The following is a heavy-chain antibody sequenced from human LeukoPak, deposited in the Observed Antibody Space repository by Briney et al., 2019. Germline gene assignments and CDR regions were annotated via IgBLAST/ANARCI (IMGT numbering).Heavy chain of an antibody. Sequence: SETLSLTCTISGASISSSYYYWGWIRQPPGKGLKWNGSIYYTGNTYYNPSLKSRVTISVDTSKNQFSLKLSSVTAADTAVYYCARHGVQGVGPVDYWGQGTLVTVSS. CDR2: IYYTGNT. J-gene: IGHJ4*02. V-gene: IGHV4-39*01. D-gene: IGHD3-10*01. CDR1: GASISSSYYY. CDR3: ARHGVQGVGPVDY.